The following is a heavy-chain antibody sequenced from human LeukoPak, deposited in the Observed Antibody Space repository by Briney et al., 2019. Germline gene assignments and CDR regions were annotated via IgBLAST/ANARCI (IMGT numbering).Heavy chain of an antibody. CDR1: GGSISSYY. J-gene: IGHJ4*02. V-gene: IGHV4-4*07. D-gene: IGHD3-3*01. CDR3: ARDVLYYDFWRGSTLSPIDY. CDR2: IYTSGSS. Sequence: PSETLSLTCTVSGGSISSYYWSWIRQPAGKGLEWIGRIYTSGSSNYNPSLKSRVTMSVDTSKNQFSLKLSSVTAADTAVYYCARDVLYYDFWRGSTLSPIDYWGQGTLVTVSS.